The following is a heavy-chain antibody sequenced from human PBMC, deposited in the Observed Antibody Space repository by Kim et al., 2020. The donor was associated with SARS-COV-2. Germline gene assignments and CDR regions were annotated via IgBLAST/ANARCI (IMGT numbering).Heavy chain of an antibody. CDR2: IWYDGSNK. D-gene: IGHD3-22*01. CDR1: GFTFSSYG. Sequence: GGSLRLSCAASGFTFSSYGMHWVRQAPGKGLEWVAVIWYDGSNKYYADSVKGRFTISRDNSKNTLYLQMNSLRAEDTAVYYCARDFFDSSGLGYYYYGMDVWGQGTTVTVSS. J-gene: IGHJ6*02. CDR3: ARDFFDSSGLGYYYYGMDV. V-gene: IGHV3-33*01.